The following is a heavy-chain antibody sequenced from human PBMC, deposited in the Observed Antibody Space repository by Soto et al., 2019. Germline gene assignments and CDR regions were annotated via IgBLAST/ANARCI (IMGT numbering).Heavy chain of an antibody. J-gene: IGHJ4*02. CDR1: GFTFSSYA. Sequence: GGSLRLSCAASGFTFSSYAMSWVRQAPGKGLEWVSAISGSGGSTYYADSVKGRFTISRDNSKNTLYLQMNSLRAEDTAVYYCAKRIVYDILTGSYFDYWGQGTLVTVSS. CDR2: ISGSGGST. CDR3: AKRIVYDILTGSYFDY. D-gene: IGHD3-9*01. V-gene: IGHV3-23*01.